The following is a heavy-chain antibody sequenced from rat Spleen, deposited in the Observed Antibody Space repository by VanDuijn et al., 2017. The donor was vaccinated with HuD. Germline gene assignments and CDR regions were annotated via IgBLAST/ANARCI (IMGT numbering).Heavy chain of an antibody. Sequence: QVQLKESGPGLVQPSQTLSLTCTVSGFSLTRYDISWVRQPPGKGLEWMGVIWTGGTTAYNSLLKSRLSISRDTSKSQVFLKMNSLQTEDTATYYCARETYIGTTNWFAYWGQGTLVTVSS. CDR1: GFSLTRYD. D-gene: IGHD1-5*01. CDR3: ARETYIGTTNWFAY. V-gene: IGHV2-43*01. J-gene: IGHJ3*01. CDR2: IWTGGTT.